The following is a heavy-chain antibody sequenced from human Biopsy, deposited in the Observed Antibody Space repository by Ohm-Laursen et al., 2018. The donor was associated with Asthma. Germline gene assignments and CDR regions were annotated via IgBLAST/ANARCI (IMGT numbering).Heavy chain of an antibody. V-gene: IGHV4-31*03. CDR1: GGSINIGDYY. J-gene: IGHJ4*02. D-gene: IGHD3-22*01. Sequence: SQTLSLTCIVSGGSINIGDYYWSWIRQHPVKGLEWIGHIYYSGSTYYNPSLKSRVSFSRDTSKNQFSLRLSSVTAADTAMYYCARIPRRSGSYFVDYWGRGTLVTVSS. CDR3: ARIPRRSGSYFVDY. CDR2: IYYSGST.